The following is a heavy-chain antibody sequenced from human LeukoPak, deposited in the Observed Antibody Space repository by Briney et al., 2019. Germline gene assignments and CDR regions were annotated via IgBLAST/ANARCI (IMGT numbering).Heavy chain of an antibody. CDR2: ISTSGAGT. Sequence: GGSLRLSCAASGFSFSNYVMSWVRQTPGKGLEWVSVISTSGAGTYYAESVKGRFTISRDNSKKTVYLQMNSLRAEDTAVYHCAKDRLDGAAAEYWGQGTLVTVSS. CDR3: AKDRLDGAAAEY. D-gene: IGHD6-13*01. J-gene: IGHJ4*02. V-gene: IGHV3-23*01. CDR1: GFSFSNYV.